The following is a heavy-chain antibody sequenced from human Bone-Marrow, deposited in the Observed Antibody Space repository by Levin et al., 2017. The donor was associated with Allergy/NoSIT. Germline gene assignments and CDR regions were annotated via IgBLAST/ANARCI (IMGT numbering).Heavy chain of an antibody. CDR2: ISAYNGNT. CDR3: ARSNCGPGYSSSWGVRGCDYGMDV. D-gene: IGHD6-13*01. V-gene: IGHV1-18*01. Sequence: GASVKVSCKASGYTFTSYGISWVRQAPGQGLEWMGWISAYNGNTNYAQKLQGRVTMTTDTSTSTAYMELRSLRSDDTAVYYCARSNCGPGYSSSWGVRGCDYGMDVWGQGTTVTVSS. CDR1: GYTFTSYG. J-gene: IGHJ6*02.